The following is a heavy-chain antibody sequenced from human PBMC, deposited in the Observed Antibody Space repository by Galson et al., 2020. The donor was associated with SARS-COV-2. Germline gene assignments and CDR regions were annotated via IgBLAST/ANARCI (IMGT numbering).Heavy chain of an antibody. CDR1: GGSISSDF. CDR2: IYHSGST. D-gene: IGHD2-15*01. J-gene: IGHJ3*02. Sequence: SENLSLTCTVSGGSISSDFWSWLRQPPGKRLEWIGYIYHSGSTNYNPSLKSRVTISVDTSKNQFSLKLRSVTAADTAVYYCARWRASDNCWWYAFDIWGQGTMVTVSS. CDR3: ARWRASDNCWWYAFDI. V-gene: IGHV4-59*01.